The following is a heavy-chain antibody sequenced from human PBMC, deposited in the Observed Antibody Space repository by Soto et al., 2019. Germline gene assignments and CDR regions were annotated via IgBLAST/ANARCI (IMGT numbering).Heavy chain of an antibody. CDR1: GGSISSSSYY. CDR2: IYYSGST. V-gene: IGHV4-39*01. J-gene: IGHJ4*02. D-gene: IGHD5-18*01. CDR3: ASHITAMVTSHY. Sequence: NPSETLSLTCTVSGGSISSSSYYWGWIRQPPGKGLEWIGSIYYSGSTYYNPSLKSRVTISVDTSKNQFSLKLSSVTAADTAVYFCASHITAMVTSHYWGQGTLVTVSS.